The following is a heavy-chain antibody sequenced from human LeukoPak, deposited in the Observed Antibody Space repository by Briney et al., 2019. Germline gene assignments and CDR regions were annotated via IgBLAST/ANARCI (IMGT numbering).Heavy chain of an antibody. J-gene: IGHJ4*02. CDR1: GFTFSSYA. Sequence: PGGSLRLSCAASGFTFSSYAMSWVRQAPGKGLEWVSAISGSGGSTYYADSVKGRFTISRDNAKNSLYLQMNSLRAEDTALYYCVRDGRSSGLRYLDWGQGTLVSVSS. D-gene: IGHD3-9*01. V-gene: IGHV3-23*01. CDR3: VRDGRSSGLRYLD. CDR2: ISGSGGST.